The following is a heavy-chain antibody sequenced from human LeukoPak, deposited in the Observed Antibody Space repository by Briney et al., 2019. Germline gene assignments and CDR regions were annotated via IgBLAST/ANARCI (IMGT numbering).Heavy chain of an antibody. J-gene: IGHJ4*02. CDR1: GYIFTNYY. CDR2: INPSGGST. V-gene: IGHV1-46*01. Sequence: GASVKVSCKASGYIFTNYYMHWVRQAPGQGLEWMGTINPSGGSTTYAQKFQGRVTMTRDTSTSTAYMELSSLRSEDTAVYYCARDHGSAYYRAPRHWGQGTLVTVSS. CDR3: ARDHGSAYYRAPRH. D-gene: IGHD3-10*01.